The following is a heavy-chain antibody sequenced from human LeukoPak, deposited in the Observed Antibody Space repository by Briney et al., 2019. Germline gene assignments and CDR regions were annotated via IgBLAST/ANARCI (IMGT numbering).Heavy chain of an antibody. V-gene: IGHV1-2*02. J-gene: IGHJ4*02. D-gene: IGHD2-2*01. Sequence: GASVKVSCKAPGYTFTGYYMHWVRQAPGQGLEWMGWINPYSGDRNYAQKFQGRVTMTGDTSISTAYMELSRLQSDDTAVYYCARDGACSSTSCQSFDYWGQGTLVTVSS. CDR1: GYTFTGYY. CDR2: INPYSGDR. CDR3: ARDGACSSTSCQSFDY.